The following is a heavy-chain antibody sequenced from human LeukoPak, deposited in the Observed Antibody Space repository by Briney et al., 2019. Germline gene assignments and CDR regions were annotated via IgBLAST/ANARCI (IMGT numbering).Heavy chain of an antibody. V-gene: IGHV3-74*01. CDR1: GFTFSSYW. Sequence: GGSLRLSCAASGFTFSSYWMRWVRQAPGKGLVWVSRINSDGSSTSYADSVKGRFTISRDNAKNTLYLQMNSLRAEDTAVYYCARGAVGYCSGGSCSRWFDPWGQGTLVTVSS. J-gene: IGHJ5*02. D-gene: IGHD2-15*01. CDR2: INSDGSST. CDR3: ARGAVGYCSGGSCSRWFDP.